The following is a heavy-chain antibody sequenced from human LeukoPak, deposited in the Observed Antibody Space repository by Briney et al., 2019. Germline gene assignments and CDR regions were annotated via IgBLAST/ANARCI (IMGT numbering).Heavy chain of an antibody. CDR1: GATFSSYA. Sequence: SVKVSCKASGATFSSYAISWVRQAPGQGLEWMGGIIPIFGTANYAQKFQGRVTITTDESTSTAYMELSSLRSEDTAVYYCARALSVDTAMVNRIYYYYYYYMDVWGKGTTVTVSS. J-gene: IGHJ6*03. CDR3: ARALSVDTAMVNRIYYYYYYYMDV. D-gene: IGHD5-18*01. CDR2: IIPIFGTA. V-gene: IGHV1-69*05.